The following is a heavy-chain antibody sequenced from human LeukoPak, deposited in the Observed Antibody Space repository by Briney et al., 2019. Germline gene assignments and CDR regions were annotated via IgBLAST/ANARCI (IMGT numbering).Heavy chain of an antibody. CDR2: ISGDGSST. V-gene: IGHV3-74*01. CDR3: ARTYLVGWYFDL. CDR1: GLTFSYYW. D-gene: IGHD3-16*01. J-gene: IGHJ2*01. Sequence: GGSLRLSCAASGLTFSYYWMHWVRQAPGKGLVWVSRISGDGSSTNYADSVKGRFTISRDNAKNTLYLQMNSLRAEDTAVYYCARTYLVGWYFDLWGRGALVTVSP.